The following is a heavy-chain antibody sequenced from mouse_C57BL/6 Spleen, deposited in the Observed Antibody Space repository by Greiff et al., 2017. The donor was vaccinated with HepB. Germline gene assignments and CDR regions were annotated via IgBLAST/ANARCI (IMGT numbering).Heavy chain of an antibody. CDR1: GYSITSGYF. CDR3: ARRGYAMDY. V-gene: IGHV3-6*01. Sequence: EVQLQQSGPGLVKPSQSLSLTCSVTGYSITSGYFWNWIRQFPGNILEWMGYISYDGSNNYNPSLNNRISLTRDTSTNQFFLKLNSVTTEDTATYYCARRGYAMDYWGQGTSVTVSS. J-gene: IGHJ4*01. CDR2: ISYDGSN.